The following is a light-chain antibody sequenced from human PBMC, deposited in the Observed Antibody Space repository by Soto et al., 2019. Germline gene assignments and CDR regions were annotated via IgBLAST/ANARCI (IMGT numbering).Light chain of an antibody. J-gene: IGKJ4*01. Sequence: EIVLTQSPGTLSLSPGERATLSCRASQSVRSSYLAWYQQKPGQAPRLLIYGASSRATGIPDRFSGSGSGTDFTFIISRLEPEDLAVYYCQQYGGSPTFGGGSKVGIK. CDR1: QSVRSSY. CDR3: QQYGGSPT. CDR2: GAS. V-gene: IGKV3-20*01.